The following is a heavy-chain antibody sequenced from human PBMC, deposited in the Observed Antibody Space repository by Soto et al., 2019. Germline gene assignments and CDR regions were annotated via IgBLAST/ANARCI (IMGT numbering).Heavy chain of an antibody. V-gene: IGHV6-1*01. J-gene: IGHJ5*02. CDR1: GDSVSSNDAV. Sequence: QVQLQQSGPGLVKPSQTLSLTCAISGDSVSSNDAVWNWIRQSPSRGLEWLGRTYYRSIWQTEYAVSVKGRXTXNXXASKNQCSLQLNSVTPEDPAMSYFASLVGNSWLDHWGQGTLVTVSA. CDR3: ASLVGNSWLDH. CDR2: TYYRSIWQT. D-gene: IGHD6-6*01.